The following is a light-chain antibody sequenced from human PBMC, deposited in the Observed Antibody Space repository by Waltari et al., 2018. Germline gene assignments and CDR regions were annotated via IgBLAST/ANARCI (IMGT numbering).Light chain of an antibody. CDR1: SSDVGGYNY. V-gene: IGLV2-14*03. J-gene: IGLJ2*01. CDR3: SSYTRTTVA. CDR2: NVS. Sequence: QSALTQPASVSGSPGQSIAISCTGTSSDVGGYNYVSWYQQHPGKAPKLIIYNVSNRPSGGSNRFSGSKSGNTASLTISVLQAEDEANYFCSSYTRTTVAFGGGTKLTVL.